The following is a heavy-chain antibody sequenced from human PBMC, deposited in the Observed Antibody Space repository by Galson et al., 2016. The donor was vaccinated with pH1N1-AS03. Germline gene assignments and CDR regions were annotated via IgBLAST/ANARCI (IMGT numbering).Heavy chain of an antibody. V-gene: IGHV3-11*03. CDR3: ARARGGEDAWSQDV. J-gene: IGHJ6*02. CDR1: GFSLSDYY. D-gene: IGHD2-21*01. Sequence: SLRLSCAASGFSLSDYYMTWIRQAPGKGLEWVAYISFTSDYRHYADSVKGRFTISRDNAKDSLYLQMGSLRVEDTAVYYCARARGGEDAWSQDVWGQGTTVTVSS. CDR2: ISFTSDYR.